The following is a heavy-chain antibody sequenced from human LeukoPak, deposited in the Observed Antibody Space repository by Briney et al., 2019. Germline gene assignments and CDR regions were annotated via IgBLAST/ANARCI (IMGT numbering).Heavy chain of an antibody. CDR3: ATGRSSSWPHYYYYYMDV. CDR2: INHSGST. V-gene: IGHV4-34*01. D-gene: IGHD6-13*01. CDR1: GGSFSGYY. J-gene: IGHJ6*03. Sequence: KPSETLSLTCAVYGGSFSGYYWSWIRQPPGKGLECIGEINHSGSTNYNPSLKSRVTISVDTSKNQFSLKLSSVTAADTAVYYCATGRSSSWPHYYYYYMDVWGKGTTVTVSS.